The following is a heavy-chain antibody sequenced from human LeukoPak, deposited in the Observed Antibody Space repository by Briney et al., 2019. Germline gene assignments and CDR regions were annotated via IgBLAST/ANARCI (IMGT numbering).Heavy chain of an antibody. CDR1: GFSFSDHY. J-gene: IGHJ4*02. D-gene: IGHD1-1*01. V-gene: IGHV3-11*01. CDR3: AKDIRDWKTGNFDY. Sequence: MAGGSLRLSCVVSGFSFSDHYMTWIRQAPGKGLEYISYLSNSGSDIFHADSVKGRFSISRDNAKNSVYLQMNSLRAEDTALYYCAKDIRDWKTGNFDYWGQGTLVTVSS. CDR2: LSNSGSDI.